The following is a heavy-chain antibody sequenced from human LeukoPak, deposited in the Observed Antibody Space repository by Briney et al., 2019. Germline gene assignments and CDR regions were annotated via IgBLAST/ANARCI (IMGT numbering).Heavy chain of an antibody. CDR1: GGIFSSYA. V-gene: IGHV1-69*05. D-gene: IGHD2-21*02. CDR3: ARARGGYLDGFDY. Sequence: SVKVSCKASGGIFSSYAISWVRQAPGQGLEWMGGIIPIFGTANYAQKIQGRVTITTDESTSTAYMELSSLKSEDTAVYYCARARGGYLDGFDYWGQGTLVTVSS. J-gene: IGHJ4*02. CDR2: IIPIFGTA.